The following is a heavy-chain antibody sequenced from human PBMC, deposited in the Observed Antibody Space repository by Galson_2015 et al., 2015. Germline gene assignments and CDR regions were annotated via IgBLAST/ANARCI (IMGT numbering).Heavy chain of an antibody. CDR2: IFYTGST. D-gene: IGHD3-22*01. V-gene: IGHV4-59*01. J-gene: IGHJ2*01. Sequence: ETLSLTCSVFGGSMNSYYWSWIRQPAGKGLEWIGYIFYTGSTNYNPSLKSRVTISVDASNNQFSLELTSLSAADTAVYYCARTFPGSMIHGTDNWYFDLWGRGTLVTVSS. CDR1: GGSMNSYY. CDR3: ARTFPGSMIHGTDNWYFDL.